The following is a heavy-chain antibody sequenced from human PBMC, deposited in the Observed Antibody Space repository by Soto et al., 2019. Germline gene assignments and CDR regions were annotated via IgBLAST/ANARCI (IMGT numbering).Heavy chain of an antibody. CDR1: GYTFTSYG. J-gene: IGHJ6*02. Sequence: ASVKVSCKASGYTFTSYGISWVRQAPGQGLEWMGWISAYNGNTNYAQELQGRVTMTTDTSTSTAYMELRSLRSDDTAVYYCARDPSAYCGGDCYSTYYYYGMDVWRQGTTVTVSS. CDR2: ISAYNGNT. D-gene: IGHD2-21*02. CDR3: ARDPSAYCGGDCYSTYYYYGMDV. V-gene: IGHV1-18*01.